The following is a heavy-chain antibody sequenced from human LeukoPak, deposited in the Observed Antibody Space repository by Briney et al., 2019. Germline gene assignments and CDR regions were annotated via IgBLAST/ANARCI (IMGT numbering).Heavy chain of an antibody. CDR2: IYYSGST. V-gene: IGHV4-59*01. D-gene: IGHD2/OR15-2a*01. J-gene: IGHJ6*03. Sequence: SETLSLTCTVSGGSISSYYWSWIRQPPGKGLEWIGYIYYSGSTNYNPSLKSRVTISVDTSKNQFSLKLSSVTAADTAVYYCARCKARALDYYYYMDVWGKGTTVTVSS. CDR3: ARCKARALDYYYYMDV. CDR1: GGSISSYY.